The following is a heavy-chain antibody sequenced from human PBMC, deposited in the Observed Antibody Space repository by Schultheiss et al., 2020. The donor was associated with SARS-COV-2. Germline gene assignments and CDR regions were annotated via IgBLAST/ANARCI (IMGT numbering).Heavy chain of an antibody. CDR2: IYTSGST. CDR1: GGSISSYY. Sequence: SETLSLTCTVSGGSISSYYWSWIRQPAGKGLEWIGRIYTSGSTNYNPSLKSRVTISVDTSKNQFSLKLSSVTAADTAVYYCARGYIVGAKMGDAFDIWGQGTMVTVSS. CDR3: ARGYIVGAKMGDAFDI. V-gene: IGHV4-4*07. D-gene: IGHD1-26*01. J-gene: IGHJ3*02.